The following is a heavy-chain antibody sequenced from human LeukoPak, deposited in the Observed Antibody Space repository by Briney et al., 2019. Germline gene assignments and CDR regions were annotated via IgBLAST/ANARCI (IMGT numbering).Heavy chain of an antibody. D-gene: IGHD3-9*01. Sequence: GGSLRLSCAASGFTFSSYSMNWVRQAPGKGLEWVSSISSSSSYIYYADSAKGRFTISRDNAKNSLYLQMNSLRAEDTAVYYCARDPYYDILTGYYTPYYFDYWGQGTLVTVSS. J-gene: IGHJ4*02. CDR1: GFTFSSYS. V-gene: IGHV3-21*01. CDR3: ARDPYYDILTGYYTPYYFDY. CDR2: ISSSSSYI.